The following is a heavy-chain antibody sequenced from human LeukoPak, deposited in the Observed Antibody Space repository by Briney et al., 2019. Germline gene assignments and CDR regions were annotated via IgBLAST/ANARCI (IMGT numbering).Heavy chain of an antibody. CDR2: ISWNSGSI. D-gene: IGHD6-19*01. J-gene: IGHJ3*02. Sequence: PGGSLRLSCAASGFTFDDYAMHWVRQAPGKGLEWVSGISWNSGSIGYADSVKGRFTISRDNAKNSLYLQMNSLRAEDTALYYCAKGLVAGTLGDAFDIWGQGTMVTVSS. CDR1: GFTFDDYA. V-gene: IGHV3-9*01. CDR3: AKGLVAGTLGDAFDI.